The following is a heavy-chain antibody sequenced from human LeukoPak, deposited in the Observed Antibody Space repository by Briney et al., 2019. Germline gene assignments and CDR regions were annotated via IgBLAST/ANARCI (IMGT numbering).Heavy chain of an antibody. J-gene: IGHJ4*02. D-gene: IGHD5-24*01. CDR3: TRVFRRDGYYSIDY. CDR1: GFTFGDYE. Sequence: GGSLRVSCTASGFTFGDYEMIWVRQAPGQGLEWVGFIRRKTNGGTTEYAATVTGRFAISRDDSKSIAYLEMNSLETEDTALYYCTRVFRRDGYYSIDYWGQGT. CDR2: IRRKTNGGTT. V-gene: IGHV3-49*04.